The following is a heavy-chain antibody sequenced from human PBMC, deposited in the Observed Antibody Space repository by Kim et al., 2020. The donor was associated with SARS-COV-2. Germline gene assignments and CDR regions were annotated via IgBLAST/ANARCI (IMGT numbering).Heavy chain of an antibody. CDR3: ARVLHGNYDYNWFDP. J-gene: IGHJ5*02. Sequence: PSLKSRVTMSVDTSKNQFSLKLSSVTAADTAVYYCARVLHGNYDYNWFDPWGQGTLVTVSS. D-gene: IGHD3-3*01. V-gene: IGHV4-4*07.